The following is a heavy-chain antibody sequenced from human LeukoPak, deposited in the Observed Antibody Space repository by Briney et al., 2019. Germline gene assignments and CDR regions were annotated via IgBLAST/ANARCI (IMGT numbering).Heavy chain of an antibody. CDR2: ISAYNGNT. D-gene: IGHD3-22*01. V-gene: IGHV1-18*01. CDR1: GYTFTSYG. CDR3: ARDFWDYYYDSSGPSYIDY. Sequence: ASVKVSCKASGYTFTSYGISWVRQAPGQGLEWMGWISAYNGNTNYAQKLQGRVTMTTDTSTSTAYMELSSLRSEDTAVYYCARDFWDYYYDSSGPSYIDYWGQGTLVTVSS. J-gene: IGHJ4*02.